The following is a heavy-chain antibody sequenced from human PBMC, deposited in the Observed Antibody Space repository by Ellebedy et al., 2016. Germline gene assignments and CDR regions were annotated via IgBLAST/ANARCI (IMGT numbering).Heavy chain of an antibody. J-gene: IGHJ4*02. Sequence: ASVKVSCKASGYTFTSYYMHWVRQAPGQGLEWMGIINPSGGSTSYAQEFQGRVTMTRDTSTSTVYMELSSLRSEDTAVYYCVRGGYSYGFDFWGQGTLVTVSS. D-gene: IGHD5-18*01. CDR3: VRGGYSYGFDF. V-gene: IGHV1-46*01. CDR2: INPSGGST. CDR1: GYTFTSYY.